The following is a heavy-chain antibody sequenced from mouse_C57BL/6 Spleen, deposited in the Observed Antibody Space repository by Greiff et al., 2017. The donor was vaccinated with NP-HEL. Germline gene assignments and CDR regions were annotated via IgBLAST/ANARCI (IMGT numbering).Heavy chain of an antibody. V-gene: IGHV1-82*01. J-gene: IGHJ1*03. CDR2: IYPGDGDT. Sequence: QVQLQQSGPELVKPGASVKISCKASGYAFSSSWMNWVKQRPGKGLEWIGRIYPGDGDTNYNGKFKGKATLTADKSSSTAYMQLSSLTSEDSAVYFCARYVFITTVVARYFDVWGTGTTVTVSS. CDR3: ARYVFITTVVARYFDV. CDR1: GYAFSSSW. D-gene: IGHD1-1*01.